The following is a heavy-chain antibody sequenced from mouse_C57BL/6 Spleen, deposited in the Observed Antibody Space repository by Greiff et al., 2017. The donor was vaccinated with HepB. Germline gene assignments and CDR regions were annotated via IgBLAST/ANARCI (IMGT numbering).Heavy chain of an antibody. CDR3: ARGYGSSWYFDV. CDR1: GYTFTSYW. CDR2: IYPGSGST. V-gene: IGHV1-55*01. J-gene: IGHJ1*03. Sequence: VQLQQPGAELVKPGASVKMSCKASGYTFTSYWITWVKQRPGQGLEWIGDIYPGSGSTNYNEKFKSKATLTVDTSSSTAYMQLSSLTSEDSAVYYCARGYGSSWYFDVWGTVTTVTVSS. D-gene: IGHD1-1*01.